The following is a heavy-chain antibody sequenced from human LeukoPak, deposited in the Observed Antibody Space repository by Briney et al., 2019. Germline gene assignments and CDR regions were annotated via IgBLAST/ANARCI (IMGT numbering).Heavy chain of an antibody. CDR1: GGSISSSNW. V-gene: IGHV4-4*02. CDR3: ARDRREYDILTGRDYYFYMDV. J-gene: IGHJ6*03. Sequence: PSGTLSLTCAVSGGSISSSNWWSWVRQPPGKGLEWIGEIYHSGSTNYNPSLKSRVTISVDKSKNQFSLKLSSVTAADTAVYYCARDRREYDILTGRDYYFYMDVWGKGTTVTISS. D-gene: IGHD3-9*01. CDR2: IYHSGST.